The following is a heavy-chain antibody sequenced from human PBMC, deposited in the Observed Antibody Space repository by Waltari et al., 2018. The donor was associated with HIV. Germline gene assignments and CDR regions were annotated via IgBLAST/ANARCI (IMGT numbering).Heavy chain of an antibody. J-gene: IGHJ6*02. CDR2: FDPEDDET. CDR3: ATDFSGMVRAYSYYSLDV. CDR1: GYTLTELS. V-gene: IGHV1-24*01. D-gene: IGHD3-10*01. Sequence: QVQLVQSGAEVKKPGASVKVSCKVSGYTLTELSMHWVRQAPGKGLEWMGNFDPEDDETIYAQKFQGRITITEDTSSDTAYMELSSLTSGDTAVYYCATDFSGMVRAYSYYSLDVWGQGTTVTVSS.